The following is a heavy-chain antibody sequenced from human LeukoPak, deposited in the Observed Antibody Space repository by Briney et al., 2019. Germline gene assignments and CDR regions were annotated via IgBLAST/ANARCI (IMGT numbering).Heavy chain of an antibody. CDR2: IYYSGTT. V-gene: IGHV4-59*01. CDR3: AREDPQTTVPEGLDV. D-gene: IGHD4-17*01. J-gene: IGHJ6*02. Sequence: SETLSLTCAVSGGSIGSYYWSWVRQPPGRGLEWGGYIYYSGTTNYNPSLTSRVTISVDTSKNQFSLKLTSVTAAETAIYYCAREDPQTTVPEGLDVWGQGTTVTVSS. CDR1: GGSIGSYY.